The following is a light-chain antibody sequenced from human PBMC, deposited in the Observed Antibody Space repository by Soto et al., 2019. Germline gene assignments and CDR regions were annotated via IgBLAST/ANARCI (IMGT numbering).Light chain of an antibody. J-gene: IGLJ2*01. Sequence: QSALTQPASVSGSPGQSIAISCTGTSSDVGAYKYVSWYQQHPGKAPKLMVFEVSNRPSGVSDRFSGSKSGNTASLTISGLQPEDEAHYSCASYTSSSSLIFGGGTKLTVL. V-gene: IGLV2-14*01. CDR2: EVS. CDR3: ASYTSSSSLI. CDR1: SSDVGAYKY.